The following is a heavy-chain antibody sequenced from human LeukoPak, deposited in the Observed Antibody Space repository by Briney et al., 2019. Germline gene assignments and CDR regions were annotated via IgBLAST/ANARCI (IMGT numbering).Heavy chain of an antibody. D-gene: IGHD5-12*01. CDR1: GFTFSSYA. CDR3: AKGYGGYDISLDY. CDR2: ISGSGGST. Sequence: GGSLRLSCAASGFTFSSYAMSWVRQAPGKGLEWVSAISGSGGSTYYADSVKGRFTISRDNSKNTLYLQMNSLRGEDTAVYYCAKGYGGYDISLDYWGQGTLVTVSS. V-gene: IGHV3-23*01. J-gene: IGHJ4*02.